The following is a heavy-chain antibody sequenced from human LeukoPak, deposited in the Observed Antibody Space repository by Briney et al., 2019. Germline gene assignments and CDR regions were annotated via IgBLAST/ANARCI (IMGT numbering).Heavy chain of an antibody. J-gene: IGHJ4*02. CDR1: GFTVSSNY. CDR2: IYSGGST. CDR3: ASSPQY. V-gene: IGHV3-53*01. Sequence: GGSLSLSCAASGFTVSSNYMSWARQAPGKGLEWVSVIYSGGSTYYADSVKSGFTISRDNSKNTLYLQMNSLRAEDTAVYYCASSPQYWGQGTLVTVSS.